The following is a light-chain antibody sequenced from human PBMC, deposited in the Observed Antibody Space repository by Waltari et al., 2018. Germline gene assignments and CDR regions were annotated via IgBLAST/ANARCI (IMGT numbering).Light chain of an antibody. CDR3: AAWDDSLSGRV. J-gene: IGLJ3*02. Sequence: QSVLTQPPSASGTPGQRVTISCSGSRSNIGSNYVYWYQQLPGTAPKLLFYRNNRRPSGVPDPFSGSQSGTSSSLAIIGLRSEEEADYYCAAWDDSLSGRVFGGGTKVTVL. CDR2: RNN. CDR1: RSNIGSNY. V-gene: IGLV1-47*01.